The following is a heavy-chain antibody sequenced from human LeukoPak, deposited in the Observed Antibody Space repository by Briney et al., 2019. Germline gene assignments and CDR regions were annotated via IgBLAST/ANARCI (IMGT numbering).Heavy chain of an antibody. Sequence: PGGSLRLSCAASGFTFSSYAMHWVRQAPGKGLEYVSAISSNGGSTYYANSVKGRFTISRDNSKNTLYLQMGSLRAEDMAVYYRARFVDTAVDWGQGTLVTVSS. CDR3: ARFVDTAVD. CDR2: ISSNGGST. J-gene: IGHJ4*02. CDR1: GFTFSSYA. V-gene: IGHV3-64*01. D-gene: IGHD5-18*01.